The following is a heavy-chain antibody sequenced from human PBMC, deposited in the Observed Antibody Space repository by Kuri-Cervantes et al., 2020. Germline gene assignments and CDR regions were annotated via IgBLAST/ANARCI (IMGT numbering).Heavy chain of an antibody. CDR2: ISNDGTNK. J-gene: IGHJ4*02. CDR1: GFTFSSYA. V-gene: IGHV3-30-3*01. D-gene: IGHD3-22*01. CDR3: AKELNYYDSSGYGPV. Sequence: GESLKISCEASGFTFSSYAMHWVRQAPGKGLEWVAVISNDGTNKYYADSVKGRFTISKDNSKNTLELQMNNMGTEDTAVYYCAKELNYYDSSGYGPVWGQGTLVTVSS.